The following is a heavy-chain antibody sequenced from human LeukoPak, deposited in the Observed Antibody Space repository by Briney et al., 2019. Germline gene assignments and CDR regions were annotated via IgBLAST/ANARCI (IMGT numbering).Heavy chain of an antibody. Sequence: PSETLSLTCAVYGRSFSGYYWTWIRQTPGKGLEWIGEINHSGITDYNPSLKSRVTISVDTSKNQFSLKLSSVTAADTAVYYCAGGSGSGWMVDSWGQGILVTVSS. V-gene: IGHV4-34*01. CDR2: INHSGIT. D-gene: IGHD6-19*01. CDR1: GRSFSGYY. CDR3: AGGSGSGWMVDS. J-gene: IGHJ4*02.